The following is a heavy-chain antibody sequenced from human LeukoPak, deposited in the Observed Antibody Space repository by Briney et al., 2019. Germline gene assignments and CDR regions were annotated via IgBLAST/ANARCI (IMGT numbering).Heavy chain of an antibody. CDR3: ARDRYNSGLDV. CDR2: IYYSGST. CDR1: GGSVSTGSYY. J-gene: IGHJ6*04. V-gene: IGHV4-61*01. Sequence: SETLSLTCTVSGGSVSTGSYYWSWIRQPPGKGLEWIGYIYYSGSTNYNPSLKSRVTISVDTSKNQFSLKLSSVTAADTAVYYCARDRYNSGLDVWGKGTTVTVSS.